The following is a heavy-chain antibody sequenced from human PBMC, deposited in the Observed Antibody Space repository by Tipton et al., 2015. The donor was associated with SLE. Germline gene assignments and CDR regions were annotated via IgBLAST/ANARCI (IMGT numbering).Heavy chain of an antibody. CDR3: ASWVVTHGPLYFDY. V-gene: IGHV1-18*01. J-gene: IGHJ4*02. CDR1: GYTFTTYG. Sequence: QSGPEVKKPGASVKVSCKASGYTFTTYGISWVRQAPGQGLEWMGWISAYNGNTNYAQKLQGRVTMTTDTSTSTAYMELRSLKSDDTAVYYCASWVVTHGPLYFDYWGQGTLVTVSS. CDR2: ISAYNGNT. D-gene: IGHD4-23*01.